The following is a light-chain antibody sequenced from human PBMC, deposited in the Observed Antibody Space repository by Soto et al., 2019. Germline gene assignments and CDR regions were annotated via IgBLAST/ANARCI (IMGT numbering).Light chain of an antibody. CDR2: DAS. Sequence: EVVLTQSPVTVSLSPGERATLSCRASQFVASNSLAWYQQKPGQAPRVVIYDASNRATGIPDRFSGSGSGTDFTLTISRLEPEDFAVYYCQQYGSSPRTLGQGTK. CDR3: QQYGSSPRT. V-gene: IGKV3-20*01. J-gene: IGKJ2*01. CDR1: QFVASNS.